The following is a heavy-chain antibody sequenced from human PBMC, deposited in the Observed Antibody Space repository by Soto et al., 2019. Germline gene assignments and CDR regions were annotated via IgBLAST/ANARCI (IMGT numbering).Heavy chain of an antibody. V-gene: IGHV1-18*01. J-gene: IGHJ4*02. CDR1: GYTFTSYG. D-gene: IGHD6-13*01. CDR3: ARGGEGLLSIAAAGLGTSAFDY. CDR2: ISAYNGNT. Sequence: QVQLVQSGAEVKKPGASVKVSCKASGYTFTSYGISWVRQAPGQGLEWMGWISAYNGNTNYAQKIQGRVTMTTATSKSTAYMELRSLRSDDTAVYYCARGGEGLLSIAAAGLGTSAFDYWGQGTLVTVSS.